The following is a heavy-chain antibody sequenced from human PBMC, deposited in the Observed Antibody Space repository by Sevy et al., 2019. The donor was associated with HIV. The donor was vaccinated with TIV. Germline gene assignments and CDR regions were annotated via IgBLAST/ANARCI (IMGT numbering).Heavy chain of an antibody. CDR2: ISGSGGST. J-gene: IGHJ4*02. D-gene: IGHD6-13*01. Sequence: GGSLRLSCAASGFTFSSYAMSWVRQDPGKGLEWVSAISGSGGSTYYAESVKGRFTISRDNSKNTLYLQMNSLRAEDTAVYYCAKDRRRAAAGTYDYWGQGTLVTVSS. CDR3: AKDRRRAAAGTYDY. CDR1: GFTFSSYA. V-gene: IGHV3-23*01.